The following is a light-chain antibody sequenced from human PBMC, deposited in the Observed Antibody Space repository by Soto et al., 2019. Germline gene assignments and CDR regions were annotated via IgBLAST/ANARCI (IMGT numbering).Light chain of an antibody. Sequence: EIVLTQSPGTLSLSPGARATLSCSASESVSRNYIAWYQQKPGQAPRLLIFATSNTATGIPDRFGGSGSETEFTLTISVLEHEYSAVYYCQYCSTSRTFGQGTKVEI. CDR1: ESVSRNY. CDR2: ATS. V-gene: IGKV3-20*01. CDR3: QYCSTSRT. J-gene: IGKJ1*01.